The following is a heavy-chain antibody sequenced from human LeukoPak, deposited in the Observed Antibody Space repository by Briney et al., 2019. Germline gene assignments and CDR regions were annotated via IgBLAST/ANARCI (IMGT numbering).Heavy chain of an antibody. CDR3: ARLGARQMLGY. D-gene: IGHD3-16*01. Sequence: PGGSLRLSCAASGFTVSSNYMSWVRQAPGKGLEWVANIKQDGGQIYYLDSVKGRFTVSRDNAKNSLYLQMNSLRAEDTAVYYCARLGARQMLGYWGQGTLVTVSS. J-gene: IGHJ4*02. V-gene: IGHV3-7*01. CDR1: GFTVSSNY. CDR2: IKQDGGQI.